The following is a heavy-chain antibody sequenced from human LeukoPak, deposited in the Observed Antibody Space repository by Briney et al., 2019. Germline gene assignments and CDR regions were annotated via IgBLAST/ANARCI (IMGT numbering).Heavy chain of an antibody. J-gene: IGHJ4*02. Sequence: SVKVSCKASGGTFSSYAISWVRQAPGQGLEWMGWIIPIFGTANYAQKFQGRVTITTDESTSTAYMELSSLRSEDPAVYYCAREGQLGVADYWGQGTLVTVSS. D-gene: IGHD6-6*01. V-gene: IGHV1-69*05. CDR1: GGTFSSYA. CDR3: AREGQLGVADY. CDR2: IIPIFGTA.